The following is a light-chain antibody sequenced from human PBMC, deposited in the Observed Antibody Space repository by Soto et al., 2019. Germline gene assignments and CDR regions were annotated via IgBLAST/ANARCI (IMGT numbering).Light chain of an antibody. Sequence: ETVMTQSPATLSVSPGERATLSCRASQSVSSNLAWYQQKPGQPPRLLIYDISTRATGIPARFSGSGSGTEFTLTISSLQSEDFAVYYCQQYNNWPPWTFGQGTKV. CDR2: DIS. V-gene: IGKV3D-15*01. CDR3: QQYNNWPPWT. J-gene: IGKJ1*01. CDR1: QSVSSN.